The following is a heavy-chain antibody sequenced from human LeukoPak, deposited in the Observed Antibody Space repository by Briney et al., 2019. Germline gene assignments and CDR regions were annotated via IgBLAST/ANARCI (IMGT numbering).Heavy chain of an antibody. CDR3: ARESGFYCSSTSCYPRAFDI. V-gene: IGHV4-61*02. CDR2: IYTSGST. Sequence: PSETLSLTCTVSGGSISSGSYYWSWLRQPAGTGLEWIGRIYTSGSTNYNPSLKSRVTISVDTSKNQFSLKLSSVTAADTAVYYCARESGFYCSSTSCYPRAFDIWGQGTMVTVSS. CDR1: GGSISSGSYY. J-gene: IGHJ3*02. D-gene: IGHD2-2*01.